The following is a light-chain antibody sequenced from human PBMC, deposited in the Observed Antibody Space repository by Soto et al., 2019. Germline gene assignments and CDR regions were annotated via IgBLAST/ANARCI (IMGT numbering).Light chain of an antibody. J-gene: IGKJ5*01. V-gene: IGKV3-15*01. CDR2: GAS. Sequence: EIVMTQSLATLSVSPGERATLSCRASQSVSSNLAWYQQKPGQAPRLLIYGASTRATGIPARFSGSGSGTEFTLTISSLQSEDFAVYYCQQYNNWLRRVTFGQGTRLEIK. CDR1: QSVSSN. CDR3: QQYNNWLRRVT.